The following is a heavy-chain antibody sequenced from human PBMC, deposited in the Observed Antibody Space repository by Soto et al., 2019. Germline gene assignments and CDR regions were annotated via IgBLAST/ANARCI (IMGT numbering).Heavy chain of an antibody. D-gene: IGHD3-10*01. J-gene: IGHJ4*02. CDR2: IYYSGST. CDR1: GGSISSYY. V-gene: IGHV4-59*01. Sequence: SETLSLTCTVSGGSISSYYWSWIRQPPGKGLEWIGYIYYSGSTNYNPSLKSRVTISVDTSKNQFSLKLSSVTAADTSVYYCARVRYYYGSGSYYVEYWGQGTLVTVSS. CDR3: ARVRYYYGSGSYYVEY.